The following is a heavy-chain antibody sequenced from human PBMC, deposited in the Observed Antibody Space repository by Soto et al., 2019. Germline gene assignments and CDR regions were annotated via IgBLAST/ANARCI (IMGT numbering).Heavy chain of an antibody. J-gene: IGHJ4*02. Sequence: QVQLQESGPGLVQPSGTLSLTCAVSGDSISGSKWWTWVRQPPTKGLEWIGEIWHTGNSNYNPSLKSRVTLSVDKSKNEFSLKLTSVTAADTAVYYCARRLFVRGTLGYYDYWGQGTLVTVSS. V-gene: IGHV4-4*02. CDR3: ARRLFVRGTLGYYDY. CDR1: GDSISGSKW. CDR2: IWHTGNS. D-gene: IGHD3-10*02.